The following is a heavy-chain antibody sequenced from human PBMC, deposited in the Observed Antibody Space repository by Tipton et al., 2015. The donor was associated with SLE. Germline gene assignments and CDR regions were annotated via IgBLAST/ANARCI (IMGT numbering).Heavy chain of an antibody. CDR1: GGSFSGYY. V-gene: IGHV4-34*01. CDR2: INHSGST. Sequence: TLSLTCAVYGGSFSGYYWSWIRQPPGKGLEWIGEINHSGSTNYNPSLKSRVTISVDTSKNQFSLKLSSVTAADTAVYYCARSLVVVPAAPQPVYFDYWGQGTLVTVSS. CDR3: ARSLVVVPAAPQPVYFDY. J-gene: IGHJ4*02. D-gene: IGHD2-2*01.